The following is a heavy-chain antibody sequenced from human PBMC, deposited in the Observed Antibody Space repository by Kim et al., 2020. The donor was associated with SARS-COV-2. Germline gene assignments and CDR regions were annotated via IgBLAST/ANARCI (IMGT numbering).Heavy chain of an antibody. CDR3: TKKVAAADPAYYFCMYV. CDR1: GFNFAYFD. V-gene: IGHV3-23*01. Sequence: GGSLRLSCAASGFNFAYFDMTWVRQAPGKGLEWVAAVSESGSNTFYADSVKGRFTISRDNSRNTVYLEMNNLRAEDTARYYCTKKVAAADPAYYFCMYV. CDR2: VSESGSNT. J-gene: IGHJ6*01. D-gene: IGHD6-25*01.